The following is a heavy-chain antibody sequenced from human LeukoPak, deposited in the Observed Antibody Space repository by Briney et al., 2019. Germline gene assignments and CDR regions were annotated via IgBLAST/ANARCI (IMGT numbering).Heavy chain of an antibody. J-gene: IGHJ4*02. D-gene: IGHD3-10*01. V-gene: IGHV4-39*01. CDR1: GGSISSSSYY. CDR2: IYYSGST. Sequence: PSETLSLTCTISGGSISSSSYYWGRIRQPPGKGLEWIGSIYYSGSTYYNPSLKSRVTISVDTSKNQFSLKLSSVTAADTAVYYCASFYGSGSYYTTGFDYWGQGTLVTVSS. CDR3: ASFYGSGSYYTTGFDY.